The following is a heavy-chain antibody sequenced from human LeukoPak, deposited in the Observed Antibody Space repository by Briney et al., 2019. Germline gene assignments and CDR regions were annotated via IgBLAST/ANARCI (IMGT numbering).Heavy chain of an antibody. Sequence: SETLSLTCTVSGGSISSSDFHWGWIRRPPGKGLEWIGSIYYSGSTFYNPSLQSRVTISVDTSKNQFSVTLTSVTAADTAVYYCARLSLRFLDHWGQGTLVTVSS. CDR1: GGSISSSDFH. J-gene: IGHJ4*02. CDR2: IYYSGST. CDR3: ARLSLRFLDH. V-gene: IGHV4-39*01. D-gene: IGHD4-17*01.